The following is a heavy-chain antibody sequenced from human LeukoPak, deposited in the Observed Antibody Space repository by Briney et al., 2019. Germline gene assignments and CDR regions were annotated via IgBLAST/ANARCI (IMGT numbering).Heavy chain of an antibody. CDR2: IYYSGST. CDR3: ATLEMATIFDI. V-gene: IGHV4-59*08. J-gene: IGHJ3*02. D-gene: IGHD5-24*01. CDR1: GGSISSYY. Sequence: SETLSLTFTVSGGSISSYYWSWIRRPPGKGLEWIGYIYYSGSTNYNPSLKSRVAISVDTSKNQFSLKLSSVTAADTAVYYCATLEMATIFDIWGQGTMVTVSS.